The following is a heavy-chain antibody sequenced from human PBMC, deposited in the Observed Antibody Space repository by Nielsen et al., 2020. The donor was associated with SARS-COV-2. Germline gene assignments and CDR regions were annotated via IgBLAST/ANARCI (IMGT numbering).Heavy chain of an antibody. V-gene: IGHV4-61*02. J-gene: IGHJ4*02. CDR3: ARDCSCGLGSSPSYYFDY. D-gene: IGHD7-27*01. CDR1: GGSITSGDYY. Sequence: SETLSLTCTVSGGSITSGDYYWSWIRQPAGKGLEWIGRIHATGNTNYNPSLKSRVTISVDRSKNQFSLKLRSVTAADTAVYYCARDCSCGLGSSPSYYFDYWGQGTLVTVSS. CDR2: IHATGNT.